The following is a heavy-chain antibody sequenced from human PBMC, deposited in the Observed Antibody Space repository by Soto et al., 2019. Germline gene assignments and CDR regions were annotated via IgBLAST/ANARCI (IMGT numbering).Heavy chain of an antibody. J-gene: IGHJ6*03. Sequence: QVQLQESGPGLVKPSQTLSLTCTVSGGSISSGGYYWSWIRQHPGKGLEWIGYIYYSGSTYYNPYLKSRVTISVDTSKNQFSLKLSSVTAADTAVYYCARSPAGGYYYYYMDVWGKGTTVTVSS. V-gene: IGHV4-31*03. CDR2: IYYSGST. D-gene: IGHD6-25*01. CDR3: ARSPAGGYYYYYMDV. CDR1: GGSISSGGYY.